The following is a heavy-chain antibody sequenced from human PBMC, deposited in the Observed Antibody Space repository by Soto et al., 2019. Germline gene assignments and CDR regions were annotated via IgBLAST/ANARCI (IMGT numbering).Heavy chain of an antibody. CDR2: VYYDGST. J-gene: IGHJ4*01. CDR1: GDSMSLYY. Sequence: SETLSLTCTVSGDSMSLYYWSWIRLPPGKGLEWIGYVYYDGSTNYNPSLKGRVTMSVGTSENQFSLKLNSVTAADTAMYYCARHYSSAWYKVDFWGQGTLVTVSS. D-gene: IGHD6-13*01. V-gene: IGHV4-59*08. CDR3: ARHYSSAWYKVDF.